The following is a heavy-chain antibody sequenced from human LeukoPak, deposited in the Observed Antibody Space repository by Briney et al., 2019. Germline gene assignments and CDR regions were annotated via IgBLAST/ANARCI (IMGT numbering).Heavy chain of an antibody. CDR2: LSASGGNT. CDR1: GFIFSNYA. Sequence: GESLKISCVASGFIFSNYAMSWVRQAPGKGLEWVSTLSASGGNTYYADSVKGRFTISRDTSKNTVYLQMNSLRAEDSAVYFCAKRGGSIWYQFDSWGQGTLATVSS. CDR3: AKRGGSIWYQFDS. V-gene: IGHV3-23*01. J-gene: IGHJ4*02. D-gene: IGHD6-13*01.